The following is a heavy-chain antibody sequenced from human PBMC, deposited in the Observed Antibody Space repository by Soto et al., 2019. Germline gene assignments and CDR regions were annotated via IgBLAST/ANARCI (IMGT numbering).Heavy chain of an antibody. V-gene: IGHV4-31*03. CDR3: ARDSSNWYGWFDP. CDR1: GGSISSGGYS. J-gene: IGHJ5*02. CDR2: IYYSGST. Sequence: PSETLSLTCTVSGGSISSGGYSWNWIRQHPGKGLEWIGYIYYSGSTYYNPSLKSRITTSVDTSKNQFSLKLSSVIAADTAVYYCARDSSNWYGWFDPWGQGTLVTVSS. D-gene: IGHD6-13*01.